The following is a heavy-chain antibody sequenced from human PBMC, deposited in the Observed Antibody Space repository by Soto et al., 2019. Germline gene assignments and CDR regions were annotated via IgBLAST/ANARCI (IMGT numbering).Heavy chain of an antibody. V-gene: IGHV1-8*01. Sequence: ASVKVSCKTSGYTFTNYDINWVRQATGQGLEWMGWMNPSNGNTGYAQKFQGRVTMTRDTSISTAYMELSSLTSADTAVYYCARFVRHQLPTIDYWGQGALVTVSS. J-gene: IGHJ4*02. CDR1: GYTFTNYD. D-gene: IGHD1-26*01. CDR2: MNPSNGNT. CDR3: ARFVRHQLPTIDY.